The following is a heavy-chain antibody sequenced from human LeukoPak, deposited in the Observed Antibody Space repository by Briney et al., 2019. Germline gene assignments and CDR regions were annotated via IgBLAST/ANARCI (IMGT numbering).Heavy chain of an antibody. J-gene: IGHJ4*02. CDR3: ARVGSGGASESGYYYPYYFDY. V-gene: IGHV4-31*03. CDR2: IYYSGST. CDR1: GXSISSGGYY. D-gene: IGHD3-22*01. Sequence: SETLSLTCTVSGXSISSGGYYWSWIRQHPGKGLEWIGYIYYSGSTYYNPSLRSRVTISVDTSKNQFSLKLSSVTAADTAVYYCARVGSGGASESGYYYPYYFDYWGQGTLVTVSS.